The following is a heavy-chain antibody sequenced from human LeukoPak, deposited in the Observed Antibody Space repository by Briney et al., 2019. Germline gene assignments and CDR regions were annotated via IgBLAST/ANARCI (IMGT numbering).Heavy chain of an antibody. CDR2: ISYDGSNK. Sequence: QVQLVESGGGVVQPGRSLRLSCAASGFTFSSYGMHWVRQAPGKGLEWGGVISYDGSNKYYAASVTGRFTISRDNSKNTLYLQMNSLRAEDTAVYYCARDSGSGWYRVYFDYWGQGTLVTVSS. J-gene: IGHJ4*02. V-gene: IGHV3-30*03. CDR3: ARDSGSGWYRVYFDY. CDR1: GFTFSSYG. D-gene: IGHD6-19*01.